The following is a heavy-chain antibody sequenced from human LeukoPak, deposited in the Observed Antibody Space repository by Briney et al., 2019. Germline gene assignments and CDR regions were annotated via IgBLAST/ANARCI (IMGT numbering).Heavy chain of an antibody. D-gene: IGHD5-12*01. J-gene: IGHJ6*03. CDR3: ARATDGGYSNYYYYYMDV. V-gene: IGHV3-11*01. CDR2: ISSSGSTI. CDR1: GFTFGDYY. Sequence: GGSLRLSCAASGFTFGDYYMSWIRQAPGKGLEWVSYISSSGSTIYYADSVKGRFTISRDNAKNSLYLQMNSLRAEDTAVYYCARATDGGYSNYYYYYMDVWGKGTTVTVSS.